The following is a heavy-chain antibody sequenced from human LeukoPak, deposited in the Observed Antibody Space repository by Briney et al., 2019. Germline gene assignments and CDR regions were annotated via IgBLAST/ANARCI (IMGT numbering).Heavy chain of an antibody. V-gene: IGHV4-59*01. J-gene: IGHJ4*02. CDR3: TSGNWNYYYFDY. D-gene: IGHD1-7*01. Sequence: SETLSLTCTVSGGSISSYYWSWIRQPPGKGLEWIGYIYYSGSTNYNPSLKSRVTISLDTSKNQFSLKLSSVTAADTAVYYCTSGNWNYYYFDYWGQGALVTVSS. CDR1: GGSISSYY. CDR2: IYYSGST.